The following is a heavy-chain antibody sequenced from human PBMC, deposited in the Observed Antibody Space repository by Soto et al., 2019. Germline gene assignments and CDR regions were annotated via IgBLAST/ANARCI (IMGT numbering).Heavy chain of an antibody. CDR3: ARDLRTTEGATTYFDY. D-gene: IGHD1-26*01. V-gene: IGHV1-18*01. CDR2: ISAYNGDT. J-gene: IGHJ4*02. Sequence: QVQLVQSGAEVKEPGASVKVSCKASGNTFTIYGISWVRQAPGQGLEWMGWISAYNGDTNYAQKVQGRVTMTTDTSTSTAYMERRSPRSADTAVYYCARDLRTTEGATTYFDYWGQGTLVTVSS. CDR1: GNTFTIYG.